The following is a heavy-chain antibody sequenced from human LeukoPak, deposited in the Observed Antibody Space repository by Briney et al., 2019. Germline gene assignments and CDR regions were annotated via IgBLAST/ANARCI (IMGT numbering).Heavy chain of an antibody. CDR2: IYYSGST. Sequence: SSETLSLTCTVSGGFISSSSYYWGWIRQPPGKGLEWIGSIYYSGSTYYSPSLKSRVTISVDTSKNQFSLKLSSVSAADTAVYYCARARHSYESSDYYYEGDAFDIWGQGTMVTVSS. CDR3: ARARHSYESSDYYYEGDAFDI. J-gene: IGHJ3*02. CDR1: GGFISSSSYY. V-gene: IGHV4-39*01. D-gene: IGHD3-22*01.